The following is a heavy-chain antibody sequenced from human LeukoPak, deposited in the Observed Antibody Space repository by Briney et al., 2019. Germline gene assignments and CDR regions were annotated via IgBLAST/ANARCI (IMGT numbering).Heavy chain of an antibody. CDR3: AKDIKAVTTYYFDY. V-gene: IGHV3-9*03. J-gene: IGHJ4*02. Sequence: SLRLSCAASGFTFDDYAMHWVRQAPGKGLEWVSGISWNSGSIGYADSVKGRFTISRDNAKNSLYLQMNSLRAEDMALYYCAKDIKAVTTYYFDYWGQGTLVTVSS. CDR2: ISWNSGSI. D-gene: IGHD4-11*01. CDR1: GFTFDDYA.